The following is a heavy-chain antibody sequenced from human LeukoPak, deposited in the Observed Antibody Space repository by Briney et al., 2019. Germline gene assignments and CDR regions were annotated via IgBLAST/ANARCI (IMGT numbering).Heavy chain of an antibody. Sequence: ASVKVSCKASGGTFSSYAISWVRQAPGQGLEWMGRINPNSGGTNYAQKFQGRVTMTRDTSISTAYMELSRLRSDDTAVYYCARDLGDWDYYDSSGYYYLLDYWGQGTLVTVSS. CDR3: ARDLGDWDYYDSSGYYYLLDY. CDR2: INPNSGGT. V-gene: IGHV1-2*02. J-gene: IGHJ4*02. CDR1: GGTFSSYA. D-gene: IGHD3-22*01.